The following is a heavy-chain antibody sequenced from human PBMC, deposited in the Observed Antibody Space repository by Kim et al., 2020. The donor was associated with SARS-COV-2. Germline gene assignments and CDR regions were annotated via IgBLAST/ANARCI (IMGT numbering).Heavy chain of an antibody. CDR1: GGSISSYY. Sequence: SETLSLTCTVSGGSISSYYWSWIRQPPGKGLEWIGYIYYSGSTNYNPSLKSRVTISVDTSKNQFSLKLSSVTAADTAVYYCASATVTTGSAFDIWGQGTMVTVSS. D-gene: IGHD4-17*01. CDR3: ASATVTTGSAFDI. CDR2: IYYSGST. V-gene: IGHV4-59*13. J-gene: IGHJ3*02.